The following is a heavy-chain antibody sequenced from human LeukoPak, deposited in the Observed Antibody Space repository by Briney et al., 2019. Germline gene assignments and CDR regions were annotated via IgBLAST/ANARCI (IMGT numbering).Heavy chain of an antibody. CDR1: GGSISSYY. Sequence: PSETLSLTCTVSGGSISSYYWSWIRQPPGKGLEWIGYIYYSGSTNYNPSLKSRVTISVDTSKNQFSLKLSSVTAADTAVYYCAREMGSAAFDIWGQGTMVTVSS. CDR3: AREMGSAAFDI. V-gene: IGHV4-59*01. D-gene: IGHD1-26*01. J-gene: IGHJ3*02. CDR2: IYYSGST.